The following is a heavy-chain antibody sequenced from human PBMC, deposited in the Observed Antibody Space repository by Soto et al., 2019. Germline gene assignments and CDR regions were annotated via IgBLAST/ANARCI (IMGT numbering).Heavy chain of an antibody. CDR3: AKGPHTNVGWPYYFES. Sequence: PGGALRLSCVASVFSLVNYPMNWVRQTPGKGLDWLSCTSDTGDNIYYADCVEGRFTISIDNSRNSLALQMSNLRDEDTALYYCAKGPHTNVGWPYYFESWGQGVTVTVSS. CDR2: TSDTGDNI. CDR1: VFSLVNYP. J-gene: IGHJ4*02. V-gene: IGHV3-48*02. D-gene: IGHD6-19*01.